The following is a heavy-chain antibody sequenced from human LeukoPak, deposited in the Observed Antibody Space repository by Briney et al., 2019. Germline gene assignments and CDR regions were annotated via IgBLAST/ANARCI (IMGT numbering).Heavy chain of an antibody. Sequence: GESLKISCKASGYRFTSYWIGWVRQMPGKGLEWMGIIYHGDSDTRYSPSFQGQVTISADKSISTAYLQWSSLKASDTAMYYCARPEEHGDYVHDAFDIWGQGTMVTVSS. CDR1: GYRFTSYW. D-gene: IGHD4-17*01. CDR3: ARPEEHGDYVHDAFDI. J-gene: IGHJ3*02. V-gene: IGHV5-51*01. CDR2: IYHGDSDT.